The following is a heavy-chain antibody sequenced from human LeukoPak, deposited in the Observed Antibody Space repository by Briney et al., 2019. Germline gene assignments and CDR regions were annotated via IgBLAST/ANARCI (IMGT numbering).Heavy chain of an antibody. D-gene: IGHD1-7*01. J-gene: IGHJ4*02. CDR1: GGSISSGGYY. CDR3: ARARDWDYTFDY. CDR2: IYYSGST. Sequence: PSQTLSLTCTVSGGSISSGGYYWSWIRQHPGKGLEWIGYIYYSGSTYCNPSLKSRVTISVDTSKNQFSLKLSSVTAADTAVYYCARARDWDYTFDYWGQGTLVTVSS. V-gene: IGHV4-31*03.